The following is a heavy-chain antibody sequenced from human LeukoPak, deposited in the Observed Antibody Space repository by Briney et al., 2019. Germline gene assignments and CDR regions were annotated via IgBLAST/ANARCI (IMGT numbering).Heavy chain of an antibody. CDR3: AKGRGDRYHYYMDV. D-gene: IGHD3-10*01. J-gene: IGHJ6*03. CDR1: GFTFSGYG. CDR2: IWSDGSNK. V-gene: IGHV3-30*02. Sequence: PGGSLRLSCAASGFTFSGYGMHWVRQAPGKGLEWVTVIWSDGSNKYYADSVKGRFTISRDNSKNTLYVQMNSLRDEDTAVYYCAKGRGDRYHYYMDVWGKGTTVTVSS.